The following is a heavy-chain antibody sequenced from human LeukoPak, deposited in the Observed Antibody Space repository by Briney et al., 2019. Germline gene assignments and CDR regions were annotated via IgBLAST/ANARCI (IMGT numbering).Heavy chain of an antibody. J-gene: IGHJ4*02. D-gene: IGHD1-20*01. V-gene: IGHV3-33*06. CDR3: AKGDNYKPLYFDN. CDR1: GFRFSDFG. Sequence: GGSLRLSCAASGFRFSDFGMHWVRQAPGKGLEWVAVIWYDRSKKFYADSVEGRFTISSDNSKNTLFLQMNSLRDEDTAVYYCAKGDNYKPLYFDNWGQGSLVTVTA. CDR2: IWYDRSKK.